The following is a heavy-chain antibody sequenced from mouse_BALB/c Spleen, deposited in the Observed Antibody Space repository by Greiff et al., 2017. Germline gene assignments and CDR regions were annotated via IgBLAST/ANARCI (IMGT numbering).Heavy chain of an antibody. J-gene: IGHJ3*01. Sequence: VKLMESGAELVRPGTSVKISCKASGYTFTDYWLGWVKQRPGHGLEWIGDIYPGGGYTNYNEKFKGKATLTADTSSSTAYMQLGSLTSEDSAVYFCASSYGYDGALAYWGQGTLVTVSA. CDR2: IYPGGGYT. CDR1: GYTFTDYW. CDR3: ASSYGYDGALAY. V-gene: IGHV1-63*02. D-gene: IGHD2-2*01.